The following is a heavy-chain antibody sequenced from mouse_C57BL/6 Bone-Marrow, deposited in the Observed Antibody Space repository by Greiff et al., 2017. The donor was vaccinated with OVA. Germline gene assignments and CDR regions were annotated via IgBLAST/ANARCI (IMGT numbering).Heavy chain of an antibody. V-gene: IGHV1-5*01. J-gene: IGHJ4*01. CDR3: TRRIYYDGRGYAMDY. Sequence: VQLKQSGTVLARPGASVKMSCKTSGYTFTSYWMHWVKQRPGQGLEWIGAIYPGNSDTSYNQKFKGKAKLTAVTSASTAYMELSSLTNEDSAVYYFTRRIYYDGRGYAMDYWGQGTSVTVSS. CDR2: IYPGNSDT. CDR1: GYTFTSYW. D-gene: IGHD1-1*01.